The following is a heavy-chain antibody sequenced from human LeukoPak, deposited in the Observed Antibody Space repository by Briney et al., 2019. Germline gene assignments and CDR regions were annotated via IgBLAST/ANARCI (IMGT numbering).Heavy chain of an antibody. CDR2: ISSSSSYI. CDR1: GFTFSSYS. D-gene: IGHD5-24*01. J-gene: IGHJ4*02. Sequence: GGSLRLSCAASGFTFSSYSMNWVRQAPGKGLEWVSSISSSSSYIYYADSVKGRFTISRDNAKNTLYLQMNSLRAEDTAVYYCARGLATTPPPDWGQGTLVTVSS. V-gene: IGHV3-21*01. CDR3: ARGLATTPPPD.